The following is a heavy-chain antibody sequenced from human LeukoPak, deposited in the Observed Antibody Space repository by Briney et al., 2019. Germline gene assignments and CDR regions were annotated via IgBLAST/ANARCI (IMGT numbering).Heavy chain of an antibody. CDR2: ISSSSSYI. CDR3: ARRYDFWSGYYTAPHFDY. D-gene: IGHD3-3*01. Sequence: GGSLRLSCAASGFTFSSYSMSWVRQAPGKGLEWVSSISSSSSYIYYADSVKGRFTISRDNAKNSLYLQMNSLRAEDTAVYYCARRYDFWSGYYTAPHFDYWGQGTLVTVSS. J-gene: IGHJ4*02. CDR1: GFTFSSYS. V-gene: IGHV3-21*01.